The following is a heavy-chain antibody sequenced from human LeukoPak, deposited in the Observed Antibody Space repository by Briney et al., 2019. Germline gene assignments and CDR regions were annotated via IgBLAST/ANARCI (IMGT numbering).Heavy chain of an antibody. V-gene: IGHV1-8*01. CDR2: VNPDSGNT. Sequence: ASVKVSCKASGYSYSRHDINWLRQASGQGLEWMGWVNPDSGNTGYAQKFQGRVTMTSNTSIITAYMELSSLRSEDTAVYNCAREIRRYFDYWGQGTLVTVSS. CDR1: GYSYSRHD. CDR3: AREIRRYFDY. J-gene: IGHJ4*02.